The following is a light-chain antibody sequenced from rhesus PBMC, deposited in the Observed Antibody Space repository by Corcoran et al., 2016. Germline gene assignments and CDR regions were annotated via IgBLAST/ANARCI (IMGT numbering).Light chain of an antibody. CDR1: QGISNW. Sequence: DIQMTQSPSSLSASVGDRVTITCRASQGISNWVAWSKQKQGKAPKFLLYRSSNLETGVTARFRGSGSGTDFTLTISSLQPEGIATYYCQQHDNSPRTFGGGTKVEIK. CDR2: RSS. V-gene: IGKV1-69*01. CDR3: QQHDNSPRT. J-gene: IGKJ4*01.